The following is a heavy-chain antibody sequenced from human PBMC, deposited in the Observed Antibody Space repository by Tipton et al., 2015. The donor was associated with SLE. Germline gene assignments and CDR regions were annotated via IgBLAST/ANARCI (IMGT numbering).Heavy chain of an antibody. CDR1: GGSISSHY. CDR2: INYSGST. J-gene: IGHJ4*02. CDR3: ARRRGSSWYEDYFDY. Sequence: TLSLTCTVSGGSISSHYWSWIRQPPGKGLEWIGYINYSGSTNYNPSLKSRVTMSVDTSKNQFSLKLSSVTAADTAVYYCARRRGSSWYEDYFDYWGQGTLVTVSS. D-gene: IGHD6-13*01. V-gene: IGHV4-59*11.